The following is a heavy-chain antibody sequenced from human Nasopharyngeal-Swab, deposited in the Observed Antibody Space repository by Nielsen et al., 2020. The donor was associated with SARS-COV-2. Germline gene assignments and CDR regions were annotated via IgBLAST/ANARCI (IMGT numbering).Heavy chain of an antibody. D-gene: IGHD5-12*01. CDR1: GFTVSSNY. CDR3: VKDLAYDEVS. Sequence: LKISCAASGFTVSSNYMSWVRQAPGKGLEWVSTINNRGDDTHYVDSVRGRFTVSRDNSKNTLYLQMNSLRGEDTAIYYCVKDLAYDEVSWGQGTLVTVSS. V-gene: IGHV3-23*01. J-gene: IGHJ5*02. CDR2: INNRGDDT.